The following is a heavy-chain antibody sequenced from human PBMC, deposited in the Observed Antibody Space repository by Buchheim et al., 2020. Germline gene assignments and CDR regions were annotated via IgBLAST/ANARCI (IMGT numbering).Heavy chain of an antibody. D-gene: IGHD2-2*01. CDR2: IYHSGST. Sequence: QVQLQESGPGLVKPPGTLSLTCAVSGGSISSSNWWSWVRQPPGKGLEWIGEIYHSGSTNYNPSLKSRVTISVDKSKNQFSLKLSSVTAADTAVYYCARDYGAYCSSTSCYGDYYYGMDVWGQGTT. CDR1: GGSISSSNW. J-gene: IGHJ6*02. CDR3: ARDYGAYCSSTSCYGDYYYGMDV. V-gene: IGHV4-4*03.